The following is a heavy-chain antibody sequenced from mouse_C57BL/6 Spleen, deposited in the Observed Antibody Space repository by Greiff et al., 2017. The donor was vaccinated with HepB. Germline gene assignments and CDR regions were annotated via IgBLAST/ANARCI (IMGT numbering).Heavy chain of an antibody. V-gene: IGHV1-50*01. CDR2: IDPSDSYT. CDR3: ARGGFRYFDY. Sequence: VQLQQSGAELVKPGASVKLSCKASGYTFTSYWMQWVKQRPGQGLEWIGEIDPSDSYTNYNQKFKGKATLTVDTSSSTAYMQLSSLTSEDSAVYYCARGGFRYFDYWGQGTTLTVSS. CDR1: GYTFTSYW. D-gene: IGHD3-1*01. J-gene: IGHJ2*01.